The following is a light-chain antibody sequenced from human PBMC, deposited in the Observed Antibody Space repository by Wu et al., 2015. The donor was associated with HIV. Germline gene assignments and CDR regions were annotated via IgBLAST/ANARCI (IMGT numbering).Light chain of an antibody. Sequence: DIVLTQSPGTLSLSPGERATLSCRASQTVASDYLAWYQQRPGQSPKLLIYGASSRATGIPYRFSGSGSGTDFTLTISRLEPEDFTVYYCQRYGSSPYTFGQGTKLEIK. J-gene: IGKJ2*01. CDR1: QTVASDY. V-gene: IGKV3-20*01. CDR2: GAS. CDR3: QRYGSSPYT.